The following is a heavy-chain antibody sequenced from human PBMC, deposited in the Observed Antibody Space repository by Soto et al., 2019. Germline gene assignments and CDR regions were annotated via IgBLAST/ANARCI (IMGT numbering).Heavy chain of an antibody. J-gene: IGHJ6*02. V-gene: IGHV1-58*01. CDR3: AGHSGTFPGRGYYHGLDV. Sequence: QMQLEQSGPEVKKPGTSVKVSCKASGFTFISSAVQWVRQARGQRLEWIGWIVVGSGNTIYAQKFRERVTITRDMSTKTAYLELSSLTSDDTAVHYCAGHSGTFPGRGYYHGLDVWGQGTTVTVSS. D-gene: IGHD1-26*01. CDR1: GFTFISSA. CDR2: IVVGSGNT.